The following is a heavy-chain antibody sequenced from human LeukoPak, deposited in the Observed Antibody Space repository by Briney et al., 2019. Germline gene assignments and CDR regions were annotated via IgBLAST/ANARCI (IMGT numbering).Heavy chain of an antibody. J-gene: IGHJ2*01. Sequence: GGSLRLSCAASGFTFSSYSMNWVRQAPGKGLEWVSVIYSGGSTYYADSVRGRFTISRDNSKNTLYLQMNSLRAEDTAVYYCARRSGYPYWYFDLWGRGTLVTVSS. V-gene: IGHV3-53*01. CDR3: ARRSGYPYWYFDL. D-gene: IGHD3-3*01. CDR1: GFTFSSYS. CDR2: IYSGGST.